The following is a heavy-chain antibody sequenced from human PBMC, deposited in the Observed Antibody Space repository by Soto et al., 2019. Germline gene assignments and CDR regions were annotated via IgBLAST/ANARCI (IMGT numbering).Heavy chain of an antibody. CDR2: ISSSSSYI. CDR3: ARDHLDIVVVPAAMRQQLVPYYYYMDV. V-gene: IGHV3-21*01. D-gene: IGHD2-2*01. J-gene: IGHJ6*03. CDR1: GFTFSSYS. Sequence: GGSLRLSCAASGFTFSSYSMNWVRQAPGKGLEWVSSISSSSSYIYYADSVKGRFTISRDNAKNSLYLQMNSLRAEDTAVYYCARDHLDIVVVPAAMRQQLVPYYYYMDVWGKGSTVTVSS.